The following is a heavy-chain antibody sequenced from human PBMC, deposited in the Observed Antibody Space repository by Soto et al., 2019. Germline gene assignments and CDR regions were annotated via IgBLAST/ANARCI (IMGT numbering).Heavy chain of an antibody. CDR1: GVSINNDGYY. V-gene: IGHV4-31*03. CDR2: IYYSGST. CDR3: ATLYHAGSNDY. Sequence: PSETLSLTCTVSGVSINNDGYYWSWIRQHPGKGLEWIAYIYYSGSTSYNPSLKSRVTISLDTSKNQFYLKVSSVIAADTAVYYCATLYHAGSNDYWGQGTLVTVSS. D-gene: IGHD2-2*01. J-gene: IGHJ4*02.